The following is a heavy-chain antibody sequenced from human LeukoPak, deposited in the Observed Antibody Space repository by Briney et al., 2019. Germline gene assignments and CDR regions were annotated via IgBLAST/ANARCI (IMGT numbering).Heavy chain of an antibody. Sequence: GGSLRLSCAASGFTFSSYSMNWVRQAPGKGLEWVSYISSSSSTIYYADSVKGRFTISRDNAKNSLYLQMNSLRAEDTAVYYCARGRYYGSGSHALYWGQGTLVTVSS. D-gene: IGHD3-10*01. V-gene: IGHV3-48*04. CDR3: ARGRYYGSGSHALY. CDR1: GFTFSSYS. J-gene: IGHJ4*02. CDR2: ISSSSSTI.